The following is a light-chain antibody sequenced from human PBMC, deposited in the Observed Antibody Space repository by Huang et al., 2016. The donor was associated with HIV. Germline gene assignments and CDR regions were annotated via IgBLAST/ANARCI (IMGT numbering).Light chain of an antibody. CDR1: RDIDNH. CDR3: QQYDSLPIT. CDR2: DVS. Sequence: DIQMTQSPSSLSASVGDRVTIPCQASRDIDNHLKWYQQKPGKAPMLLIYDVSNLHTGFPYRVNGSGSVTDFTLTIGSLQPEDIATYYCQQYDSLPITFGHGTRLEMK. V-gene: IGKV1-33*01. J-gene: IGKJ5*01.